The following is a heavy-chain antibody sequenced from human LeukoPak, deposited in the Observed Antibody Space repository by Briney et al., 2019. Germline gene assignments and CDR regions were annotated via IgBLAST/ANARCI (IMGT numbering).Heavy chain of an antibody. V-gene: IGHV4-30-2*01. CDR3: ARGLSYYYDGNWFDP. CDR1: GGSISSGGYS. CDR2: IYHSGST. D-gene: IGHD3-22*01. J-gene: IGHJ5*02. Sequence: SQTLSLTCAVSGGSISSGGYSWSWIRQPPGKGLEWIGYIYHSGSTYYNPSLESRVTISVDRSKNQFSLKLSSVTAADTAVYYCARGLSYYYDGNWFDPWGQGTLVTVSS.